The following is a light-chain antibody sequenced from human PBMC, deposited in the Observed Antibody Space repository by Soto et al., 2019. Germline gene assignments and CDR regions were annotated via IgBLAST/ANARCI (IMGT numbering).Light chain of an antibody. Sequence: EIVLTQSPGTLSLSPGERATLSCRASQSVTNNFLAWYQQKPGQAPRLLIYDTSIRATGIPDRFSGSGSGTDFTLTISGLEPEDFAVYYCLQSDSSWTFGQGTKVEIK. CDR3: LQSDSSWT. CDR1: QSVTNNF. J-gene: IGKJ1*01. V-gene: IGKV3-20*01. CDR2: DTS.